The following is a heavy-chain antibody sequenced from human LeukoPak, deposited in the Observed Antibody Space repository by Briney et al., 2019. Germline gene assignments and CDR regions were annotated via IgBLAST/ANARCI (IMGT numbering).Heavy chain of an antibody. CDR3: ARILWLQQFPGFDY. V-gene: IGHV5-51*01. CDR1: EYSFTSYW. D-gene: IGHD5-24*01. J-gene: IGHJ4*02. CDR2: IYPGDSDT. Sequence: GESLKISCKGSEYSFTSYWIGWVRQMPGKGLEWMGIIYPGDSDTRYSPSFQGQVTISADKAIITAYMHWISLKASDTAMYSCARILWLQQFPGFDYWGQGTLVTVSS.